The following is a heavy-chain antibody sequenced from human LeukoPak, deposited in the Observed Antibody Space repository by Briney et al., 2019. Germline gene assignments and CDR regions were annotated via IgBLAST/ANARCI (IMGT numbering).Heavy chain of an antibody. V-gene: IGHV4-59*12. CDR1: GDSISSYY. CDR3: ARGRRLRLLMNGYFDY. J-gene: IGHJ4*02. Sequence: SETLSLTCTVSGDSISSYYCSWIRQPPGKGLEWIGYIYYSGSTSYNPSLKSRVTISLDTSNNQFSLKLRSVTAADTAVYYCARGRRLRLLMNGYFDYWGQGTLVTVSS. D-gene: IGHD5-12*01. CDR2: IYYSGST.